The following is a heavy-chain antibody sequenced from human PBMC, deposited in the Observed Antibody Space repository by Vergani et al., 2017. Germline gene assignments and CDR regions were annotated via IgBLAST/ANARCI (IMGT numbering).Heavy chain of an antibody. CDR1: GGTFSSYA. CDR3: AGEGAGSSWGS. J-gene: IGHJ4*02. D-gene: IGHD6-13*01. CDR2: IIPILGIA. V-gene: IGHV1-69*04. Sequence: QVQLVQSGAEVKKPGSSVKVSCKASGGTFSSYAISWVRQAPGQGLEWMGRIIPILGIANYAQKFQGRVTITADKSTSTADMELSSLRSEDTAVYYCAGEGAGSSWGSWGQGTLVTVSS.